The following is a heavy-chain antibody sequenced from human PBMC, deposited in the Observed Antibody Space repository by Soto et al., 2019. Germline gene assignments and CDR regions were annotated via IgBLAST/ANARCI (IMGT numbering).Heavy chain of an antibody. CDR3: ANTAGGGGSPFGY. CDR2: ISYDGSNK. J-gene: IGHJ4*02. Sequence: QVQLVESGGGVVQPGRSLRLSCAASGFTFSSYGMHWVRQAPGKGLEWVAVISYDGSNKYYADSVKGRFTISRDNSKNTLYLQMNSLRAEDTAVYYCANTAGGGGSPFGYWGQGTLVTVS. CDR1: GFTFSSYG. D-gene: IGHD1-26*01. V-gene: IGHV3-30*18.